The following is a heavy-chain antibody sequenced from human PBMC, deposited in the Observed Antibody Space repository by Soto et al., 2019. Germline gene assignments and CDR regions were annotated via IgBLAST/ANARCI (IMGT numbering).Heavy chain of an antibody. CDR3: AKDMGPSIAARKGMDV. J-gene: IGHJ6*02. CDR1: GFTFDDYA. D-gene: IGHD6-6*01. CDR2: ISWNSGSI. V-gene: IGHV3-9*01. Sequence: GGSLRLSCAASGFTFDDYAMHWVRQAPGKGLEWVSGISWNSGSIGYADSVKGRFTISRDNAKNSLYLQMNSLRAEDTALYYCAKDMGPSIAARKGMDVWGQGTTVTVSS.